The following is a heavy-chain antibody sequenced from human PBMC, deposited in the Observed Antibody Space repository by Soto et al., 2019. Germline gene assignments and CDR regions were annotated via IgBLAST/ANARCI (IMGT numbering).Heavy chain of an antibody. CDR1: VGTFNTYA. CDR2: ISPMFGAA. V-gene: IGHV1-69*19. CDR3: AREVQVHTPAFVY. D-gene: IGHD3-10*01. Sequence: QVQLVQSGAEMKKPGSSVKVSCQSSVGTFNTYAMNWVRQAPGQGTEWMGDISPMFGAANYAPKFHGRVTITADESTGTSYMQLRSLPSEDTALYFCAREVQVHTPAFVYGGQGPLVTVSS. J-gene: IGHJ4*02.